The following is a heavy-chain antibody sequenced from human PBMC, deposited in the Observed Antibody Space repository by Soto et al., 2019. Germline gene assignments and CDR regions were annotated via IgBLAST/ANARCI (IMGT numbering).Heavy chain of an antibody. V-gene: IGHV4-4*07. D-gene: IGHD1-1*01. CDR2: IYATGTT. CDR1: GASISGFY. CDR3: VRDGTKTLRDWFDP. J-gene: IGHJ5*02. Sequence: SETLSLTCTVSGASISGFYWSWIRKSAGKGLEWIGRIYATGTTDYNPSLKSRVMMSVDTSKKRFSLKLRSVTAADTAVYYCVRDGTKTLRDWFDPWGQGISVTVSS.